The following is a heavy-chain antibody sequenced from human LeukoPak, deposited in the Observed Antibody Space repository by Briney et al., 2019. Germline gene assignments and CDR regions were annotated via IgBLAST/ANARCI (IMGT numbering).Heavy chain of an antibody. CDR2: ISGSGGST. D-gene: IGHD2-21*02. CDR3: AKDPTTIVVVTAVN. CDR1: GFTFSSYS. J-gene: IGHJ4*02. V-gene: IGHV3-23*01. Sequence: GGFLRLSCAASGFTFSSYSMNWVRQAPGKGLAWASAISGSGGSTYYADSVKGRFTISRDNSKNTLYLQMNSLRAEDTAVYYCAKDPTTIVVVTAVNWGQGTLVTVSS.